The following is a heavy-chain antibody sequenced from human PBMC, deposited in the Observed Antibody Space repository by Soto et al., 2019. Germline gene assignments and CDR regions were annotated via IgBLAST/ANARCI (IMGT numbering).Heavy chain of an antibody. V-gene: IGHV1-2*04. J-gene: IGHJ4*02. CDR3: ASGGSTVTREFDY. Sequence: RASVKVSCKASGYTFTGFYMHWVRQAPGQGLEWMGWINPNSGDTEYAQNFQGWVTMTRDTSISTAYMELSRLKSDDTAVYYCASGGSTVTREFDYWGQGTLVTVSS. D-gene: IGHD4-17*01. CDR1: GYTFTGFY. CDR2: INPNSGDT.